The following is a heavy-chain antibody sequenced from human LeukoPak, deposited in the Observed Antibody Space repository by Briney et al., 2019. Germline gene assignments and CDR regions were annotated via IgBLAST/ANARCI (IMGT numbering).Heavy chain of an antibody. CDR3: AITREGLRELRAFDY. J-gene: IGHJ4*02. V-gene: IGHV4-34*01. D-gene: IGHD5-12*01. CDR2: IYYIKST. CDR1: GCSFSPYY. Sequence: ASETLSLTCAVYGCSFSPYYWSWIRQSPDKGLEWIGEIYYIKSTNYNPSLKSRLTISVDTSNNQFSLKLSSVTAADTAVYYWAITREGLRELRAFDYWGQGTLVTVSS.